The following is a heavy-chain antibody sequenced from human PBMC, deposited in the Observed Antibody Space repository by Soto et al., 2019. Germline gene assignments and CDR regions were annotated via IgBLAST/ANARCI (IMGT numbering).Heavy chain of an antibody. CDR2: IYHSGAT. CDR1: GGSISRSKW. V-gene: IGHV4-4*02. J-gene: IGHJ6*02. CDR3: ASSNVTFFAGELCHYGTDV. Sequence: LSLTCGVSGGSISRSKWWNWVRQSPGKGLEWIGQIYHSGATNYNPSLKSRLTISIDTSKNQFSLKIRSVTAADTAIYYCASSNVTFFAGELCHYGTDVWGQGTTVNIYS. D-gene: IGHD3-16*01.